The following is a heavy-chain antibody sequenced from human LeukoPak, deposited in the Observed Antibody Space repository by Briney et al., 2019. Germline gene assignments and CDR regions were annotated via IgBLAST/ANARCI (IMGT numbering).Heavy chain of an antibody. V-gene: IGHV5-51*01. Sequence: GESLKISCKGSGYSFTGYWIGWVRQMPGKGLELMGIIYPGDSDTRYSPSFQGQVTISADKSISTAYLQWSSLKASDTAMYYCARPVSSSLWSGYPYYFDYWGQGTLVTVSS. J-gene: IGHJ4*02. CDR1: GYSFTGYW. CDR2: IYPGDSDT. D-gene: IGHD3-3*01. CDR3: ARPVSSSLWSGYPYYFDY.